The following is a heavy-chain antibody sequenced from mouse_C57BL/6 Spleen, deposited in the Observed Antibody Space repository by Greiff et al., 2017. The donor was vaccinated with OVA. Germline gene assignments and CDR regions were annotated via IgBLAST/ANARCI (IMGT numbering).Heavy chain of an antibody. CDR2: ISSGSSTI. Sequence: EVMLVESGGGLVKPGGSLKLSCAASGFTFSDYGMHWVRQAPEKGLEWVAYISSGSSTIYYADTVKGRFTISRDNAKNTLFLQMTSLRSEDTAMYYCASEIYYGYDGYWGQGTTLTVSS. J-gene: IGHJ2*01. V-gene: IGHV5-17*01. CDR3: ASEIYYGYDGY. D-gene: IGHD2-2*01. CDR1: GFTFSDYG.